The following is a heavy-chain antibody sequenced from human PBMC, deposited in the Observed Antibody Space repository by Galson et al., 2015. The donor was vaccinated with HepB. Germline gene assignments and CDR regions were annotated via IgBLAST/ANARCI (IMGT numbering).Heavy chain of an antibody. CDR1: GDSVSGHSIA. D-gene: IGHD5-18*01. J-gene: IGHJ4*02. CDR3: ARGYRNAFDY. Sequence: CAISGDSVSGHSIAWNWIRQSPSRGLEWLGMTYYRSKWSNDYAASVKSRITINADTSKNQFSLQLNSVTPEDAAVYYCARGYRNAFDYWGQGTLVTVSS. CDR2: TYYRSKWSN. V-gene: IGHV6-1*01.